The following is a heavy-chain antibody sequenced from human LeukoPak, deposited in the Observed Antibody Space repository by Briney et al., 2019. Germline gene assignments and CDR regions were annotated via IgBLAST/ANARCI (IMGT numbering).Heavy chain of an antibody. CDR2: IYHSGST. CDR3: ARVAPVAGTGWFDP. V-gene: IGHV4-4*02. D-gene: IGHD6-19*01. CDR1: GGSISSNNW. J-gene: IGHJ5*02. Sequence: SGTLSLTCAVSGGSISSNNWWSWVRQPPGKGLEWIGEIYHSGSTNYNPSLKSRVTISVDTSKNQFSLKLSSVTAADTAVYYCARVAPVAGTGWFDPWGQGTLVTVSS.